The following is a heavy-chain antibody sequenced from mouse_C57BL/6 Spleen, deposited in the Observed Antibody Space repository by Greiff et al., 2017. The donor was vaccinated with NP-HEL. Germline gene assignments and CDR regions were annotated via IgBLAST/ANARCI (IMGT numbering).Heavy chain of an antibody. D-gene: IGHD1-1*01. Sequence: VQLKESGGGLVKPGGSLKLSCVASGFTFSDYGMHWVRQAPEKGLEWVAYISSGSSTIYYVDTVKGRFTISRDNAKNTLFLQMTSLRSEDTAMYNCARRYYGSPWYFDVWGTEATVTVSS. CDR3: ARRYYGSPWYFDV. CDR1: GFTFSDYG. CDR2: ISSGSSTI. J-gene: IGHJ1*03. V-gene: IGHV5-17*01.